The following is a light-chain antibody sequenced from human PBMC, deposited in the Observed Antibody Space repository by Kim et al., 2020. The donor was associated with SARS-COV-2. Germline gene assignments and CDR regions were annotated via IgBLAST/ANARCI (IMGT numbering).Light chain of an antibody. CDR1: QSVNRN. J-gene: IGKJ4*01. CDR2: SAS. CDR3: QQYNDWPLT. Sequence: EKVMTQSPATLSVSSGERATLSCRASQSVNRNLAWYQQKPGQAPRLLIYSASTRATGIPARFSGSGSGTEFTLTISSLQSEDCAVYYCQQYNDWPLTFGGGTKVDIK. V-gene: IGKV3-15*01.